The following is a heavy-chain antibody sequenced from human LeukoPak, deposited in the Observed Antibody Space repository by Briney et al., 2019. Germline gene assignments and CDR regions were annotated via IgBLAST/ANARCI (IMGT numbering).Heavy chain of an antibody. CDR1: GYSISSGYY. CDR3: PGTVYYDSSGYLGDWYFDL. J-gene: IGHJ2*01. D-gene: IGHD3-22*01. Sequence: PSETLSLTCTVSGYSISSGYYWGWIRQPPGKGLEWIGSIYHSGSTYYNPSLKSRVTISVDTSKNQFSLKLSSVTAADTAVYYCPGTVYYDSSGYLGDWYFDLWGRGTLVTVSS. V-gene: IGHV4-38-2*02. CDR2: IYHSGST.